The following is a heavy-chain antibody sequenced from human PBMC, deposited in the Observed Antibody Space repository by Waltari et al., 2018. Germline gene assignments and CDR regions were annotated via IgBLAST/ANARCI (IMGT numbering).Heavy chain of an antibody. V-gene: IGHV3-23*01. Sequence: VQLLESGGDLIQPGGSLRLSCAASGFTFSHFAMTWVRQAPGKRLEWVSSFSCSGCNSYYTDSVTGRFTISRDNSENTLYLHMNSLRAEDSAIYYCAKDRGSGRIYFDSWGREPWSPSPQ. J-gene: IGHJ4*02. D-gene: IGHD3-10*01. CDR2: FSCSGCNS. CDR3: AKDRGSGRIYFDS. CDR1: GFTFSHFA.